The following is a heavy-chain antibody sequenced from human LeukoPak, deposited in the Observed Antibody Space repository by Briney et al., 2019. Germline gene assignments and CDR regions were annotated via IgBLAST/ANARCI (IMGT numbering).Heavy chain of an antibody. CDR2: TYYRSKWYN. CDR3: ARGVLWGDLAATSTWYLDL. CDR1: GDSVSSNSAA. Sequence: SQTLSLTCAISGDSVSSNSAAWNWIRQSPSGGLEWLGRTYYRSKWYNDYAVSVKSRITLNPDTSKNQFSLQLNSVTPEDTAVYYCARGVLWGDLAATSTWYLDLWGRGTLVTVSS. V-gene: IGHV6-1*01. D-gene: IGHD4-11*01. J-gene: IGHJ2*01.